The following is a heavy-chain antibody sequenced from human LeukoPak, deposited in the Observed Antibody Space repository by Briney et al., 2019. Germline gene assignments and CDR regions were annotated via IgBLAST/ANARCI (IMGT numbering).Heavy chain of an antibody. J-gene: IGHJ4*02. Sequence: ASVKVSCKASGYTFTSYDINWVRQAPGQGLEWMGWMNPNSGNTGYAQKFQGRVTMTRNTSISTAYMELSSLRSEDTAVYYCARAPMGWLIHFDYWGQGTLVTVSS. CDR3: ARAPMGWLIHFDY. CDR1: GYTFTSYD. D-gene: IGHD3-3*01. CDR2: MNPNSGNT. V-gene: IGHV1-8*01.